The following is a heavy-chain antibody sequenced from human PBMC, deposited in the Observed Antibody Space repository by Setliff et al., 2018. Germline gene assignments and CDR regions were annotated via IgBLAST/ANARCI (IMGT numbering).Heavy chain of an antibody. CDR3: ARHGSGTYSPFYFDY. D-gene: IGHD3-10*01. CDR2: IYYSGST. J-gene: IGHJ4*02. Sequence: LSLTCTVSGGSISSSSYYWGWIRQPPGKGLEWIETIYYSGSTYYNPSLKSRVTISVDTSKNQFSLKLSSVTAADTAVFYCARHGSGTYSPFYFDYWGQGTLVTVSS. V-gene: IGHV4-39*01. CDR1: GGSISSSSYY.